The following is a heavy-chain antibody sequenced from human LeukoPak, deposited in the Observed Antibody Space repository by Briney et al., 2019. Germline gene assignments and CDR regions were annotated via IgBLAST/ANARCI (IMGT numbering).Heavy chain of an antibody. J-gene: IGHJ4*02. V-gene: IGHV4-4*07. CDR1: GGSISNYY. CDR3: AREHKDYDGDGYYYGY. Sequence: SETLSLTCSVSGGSISNYYWSWIRQPAGKGLEWVGRIYAGRNTDHNPSLKSRVTMSLDSSKNQFSLRLTSVTAADTAVYYCAREHKDYDGDGYYYGYWGQGTLVTVSS. D-gene: IGHD2-21*02. CDR2: IYAGRNT.